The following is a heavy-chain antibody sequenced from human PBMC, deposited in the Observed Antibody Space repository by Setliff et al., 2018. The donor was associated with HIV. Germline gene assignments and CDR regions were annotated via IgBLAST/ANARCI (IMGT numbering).Heavy chain of an antibody. D-gene: IGHD1-1*01. J-gene: IGHJ4*02. CDR2: VYSTGFI. Sequence: PSETLSLTCTVSGGSMSRFYWTWIRQPPGKGLEWIGFVYSTGFINYSPSFRGRLTISLDTSENQFSLHLTSVTAADTAVYYCARAEGDAYNSLPYFDSWGPGALVTVSS. V-gene: IGHV4-59*01. CDR1: GGSMSRFY. CDR3: ARAEGDAYNSLPYFDS.